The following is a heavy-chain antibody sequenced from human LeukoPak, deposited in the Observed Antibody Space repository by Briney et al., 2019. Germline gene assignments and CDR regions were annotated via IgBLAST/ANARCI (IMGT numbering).Heavy chain of an antibody. CDR2: IYYSGST. J-gene: IGHJ4*02. V-gene: IGHV4-39*01. Sequence: SETLSLTCTVSGGSISSSSYYWGWIRQPPGKGLEWFGSIYYSGSTYYNPSLKSRVTISVDTSKNQFSLKLSSVTAADTAVYYCARGTLYGDSSVFDYWGQGTLVTVSS. CDR1: GGSISSSSYY. CDR3: ARGTLYGDSSVFDY. D-gene: IGHD4-17*01.